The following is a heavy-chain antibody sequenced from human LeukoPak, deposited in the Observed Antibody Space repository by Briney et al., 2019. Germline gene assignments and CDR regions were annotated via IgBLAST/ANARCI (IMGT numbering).Heavy chain of an antibody. CDR2: ISSSSSTI. CDR1: GFTFSSYS. D-gene: IGHD1-26*01. Sequence: GGSLRLSCAASGFTFSSYSMNWVRQAPGKGLEWVSYISSSSSTIYYADSVRGRFTISRDNAKNSLYLQMNSLRAEDTAVYYCARELGWEPRAFDIWGQGTMVTVSS. CDR3: ARELGWEPRAFDI. V-gene: IGHV3-48*01. J-gene: IGHJ3*02.